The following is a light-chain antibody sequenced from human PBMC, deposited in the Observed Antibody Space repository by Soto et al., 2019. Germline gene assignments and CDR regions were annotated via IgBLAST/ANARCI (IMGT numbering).Light chain of an antibody. CDR2: YDS. CDR3: QVWDSSSDHPV. J-gene: IGLJ3*02. V-gene: IGLV3-21*04. CDR1: TIGSKS. Sequence: SYELTQPPSVSVAPGKTARIPCGGTTIGSKSVHWYQQKPGQAHVLVIYYDSDRPSGLPERFSGSNSGNTATLTISRVEAGDEADYYCQVWDSSSDHPVFGGGTKVTVL.